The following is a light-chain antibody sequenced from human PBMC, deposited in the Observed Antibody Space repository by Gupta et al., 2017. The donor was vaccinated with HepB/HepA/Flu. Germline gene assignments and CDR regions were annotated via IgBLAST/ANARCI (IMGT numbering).Light chain of an antibody. CDR1: RGRIASNY. Sequence: NFMLTPRHSVSESPGKTVTISCTRSRGRIASNYVQWYQQRPGTAPTTVIVVDNQRTSGVPDRFSFSIDSSSNSASLTISGLKAEDEADYYCQSYASSNYGVFGGGTKLTVL. CDR2: VDN. CDR3: QSYASSNYGV. J-gene: IGLJ2*01. V-gene: IGLV6-57*03.